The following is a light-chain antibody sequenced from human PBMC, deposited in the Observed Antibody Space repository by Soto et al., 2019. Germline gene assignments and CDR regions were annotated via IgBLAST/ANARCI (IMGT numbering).Light chain of an antibody. CDR3: SSYTTSSTVV. J-gene: IGLJ3*02. V-gene: IGLV2-14*01. Sequence: QAVLTQPASVSGSPGQSITISCTGTSSDVGGYNYVCWYQQHPGKAPKLIIYDVSSRPSGVSYRFSGSKSGNTASLSISGLQAEDEADYYCSSYTTSSTVVFGGGTKLTVL. CDR1: SSDVGGYNY. CDR2: DVS.